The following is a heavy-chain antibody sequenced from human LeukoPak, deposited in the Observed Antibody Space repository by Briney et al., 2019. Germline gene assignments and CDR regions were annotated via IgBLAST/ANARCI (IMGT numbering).Heavy chain of an antibody. D-gene: IGHD6-19*01. J-gene: IGHJ4*02. CDR1: GYTFTAYY. V-gene: IGHV1-2*02. CDR2: IKPNNGGT. Sequence: ASLKVSCKASGYTFTAYYVHWVRQTPGQGLEWMGLIKPNNGGTIYAQKFQGRVTMTRDTSITTAYMELSRLTSDDTAVYYCARVEGSAAVRGDWGQGTLVTVSS. CDR3: ARVEGSAAVRGD.